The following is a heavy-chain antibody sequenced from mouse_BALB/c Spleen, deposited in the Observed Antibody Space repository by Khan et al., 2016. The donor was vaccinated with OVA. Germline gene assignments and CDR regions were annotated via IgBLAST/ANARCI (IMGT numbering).Heavy chain of an antibody. CDR3: TRDRIDY. V-gene: IGHV1-7*01. J-gene: IGHJ2*01. Sequence: QVQLKQSGAELAKPGASVKLSCKASGYTFTTYWMHWVKQRPGQGLEWIGYINPTSGYTDYNETFKDRATLSADRSYSTAYMQLSSLTSEDSAVYYCTRDRIDYWGQGTTLTVSS. CDR2: INPTSGYT. CDR1: GYTFTTYW.